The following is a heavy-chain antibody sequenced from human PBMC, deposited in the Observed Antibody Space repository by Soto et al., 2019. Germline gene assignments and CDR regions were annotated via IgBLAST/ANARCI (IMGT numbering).Heavy chain of an antibody. D-gene: IGHD1-26*01. J-gene: IGHJ4*02. CDR3: AKEGGLSGSYYISSSYYFDY. CDR2: ISYDGSNT. CDR1: GFTFSSYG. V-gene: IGHV3-30*18. Sequence: QVQLVESGGGVVQPGRSLRLSCVASGFTFSSYGMHWVRQAPGKGLEWVAIISYDGSNTYYADSVKGRFTISRVNSTNTMYLQMNSLGAEDTSVYYCAKEGGLSGSYYISSSYYFDYWGQGTLVTVSS.